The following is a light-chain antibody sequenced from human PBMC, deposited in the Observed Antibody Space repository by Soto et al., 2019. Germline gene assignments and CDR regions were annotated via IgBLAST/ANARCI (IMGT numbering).Light chain of an antibody. J-gene: IGLJ3*02. Sequence: QSALTQPASVSGSPGQSITISCTGTSSDVGGYNFVSWYHHHPGKAPKLLIYEVSNRPSGVSNRFSGSKSGNTASLTISGLQAEDEADYYCSSYTGSITVFGGGTKLTVL. CDR2: EVS. V-gene: IGLV2-14*01. CDR1: SSDVGGYNF. CDR3: SSYTGSITV.